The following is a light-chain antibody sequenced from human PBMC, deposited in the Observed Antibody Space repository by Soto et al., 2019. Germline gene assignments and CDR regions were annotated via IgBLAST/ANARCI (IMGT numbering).Light chain of an antibody. V-gene: IGLV2-8*01. CDR2: EVS. Sequence: QSVLTQPPSASGSPGQSVTISCTGTSSDVGAYKYVSWYQQYPGKAPKLMIYEVSKRPSGVPDRFSGSKSGNTASLTVSGLQAEDEADYYCTSYVRSNIWVFGGGTKLTVL. J-gene: IGLJ3*02. CDR1: SSDVGAYKY. CDR3: TSYVRSNIWV.